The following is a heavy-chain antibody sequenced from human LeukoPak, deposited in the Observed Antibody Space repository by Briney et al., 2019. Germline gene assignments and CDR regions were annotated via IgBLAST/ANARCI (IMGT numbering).Heavy chain of an antibody. J-gene: IGHJ6*02. CDR3: AREGTDYYYYGMDV. Sequence: LETLSLTCTVSGGSISSYYWSWIRQPPGKGLEWIGYIYYSGSTNYNPSLKSRVTISVDTSKNQFSLKLSSVTAADTAVYYCAREGTDYYYYGMDVWGQGTTVTVSS. V-gene: IGHV4-59*01. CDR2: IYYSGST. CDR1: GGSISSYY.